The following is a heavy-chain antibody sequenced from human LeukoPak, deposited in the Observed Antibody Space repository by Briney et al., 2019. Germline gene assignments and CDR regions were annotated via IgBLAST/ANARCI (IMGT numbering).Heavy chain of an antibody. CDR2: ISYDGSNK. D-gene: IGHD3-10*01. CDR3: ARDRKYGSGSFDY. Sequence: GGSLRLSCAASGFTFSSYAMHWVRQAPGKGLEWVAVISYDGSNKYYADSVKGRFTISRDNAKNSLYLQMNSLRDEDTAVYYCARDRKYGSGSFDYWGQGTLVTVSS. V-gene: IGHV3-30-3*01. J-gene: IGHJ4*02. CDR1: GFTFSSYA.